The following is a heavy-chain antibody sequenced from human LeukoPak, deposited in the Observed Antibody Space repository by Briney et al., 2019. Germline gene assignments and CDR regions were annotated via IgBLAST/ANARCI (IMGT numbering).Heavy chain of an antibody. V-gene: IGHV4-39*07. CDR1: GGSISSSSYY. J-gene: IGHJ5*02. CDR3: AREGIVNGGNATWFDP. CDR2: IYYSGST. Sequence: SETLSLTCTVSGGSISSSSYYWGWIRQPPGKGLEWIGSIYYSGSTYYNPSLKSRVTISVDTSKNQFSLKLSSVTAADTAVYYCAREGIVNGGNATWFDPWGQGTLVTVSS. D-gene: IGHD4-23*01.